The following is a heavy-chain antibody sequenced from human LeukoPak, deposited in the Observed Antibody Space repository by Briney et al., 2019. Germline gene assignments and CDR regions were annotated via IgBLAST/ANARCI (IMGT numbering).Heavy chain of an antibody. CDR2: IIPIFGTA. J-gene: IGHJ6*03. CDR3: ARRYDSSGLAGNYMDV. D-gene: IGHD3-22*01. CDR1: GGTFSSYA. V-gene: IGHV1-69*05. Sequence: SVKVSCKASGGTFSSYAISWVRQAPGQGLEWMGGIIPIFGTANYAQKFQGRVTITTDESTSTAYMELSSLRSEDTAVYYCARRYDSSGLAGNYMDVWGKGTTVTVSS.